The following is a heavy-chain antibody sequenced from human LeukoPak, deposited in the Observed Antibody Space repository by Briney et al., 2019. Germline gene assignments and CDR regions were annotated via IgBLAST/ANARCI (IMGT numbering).Heavy chain of an antibody. V-gene: IGHV4-34*01. J-gene: IGHJ6*02. CDR3: ASIYGSGTFRPYYYYGMDV. Sequence: SETLSLTCAVCGGSFSGYYWSWIRQPPGKGLEWIGEINHSGSTNYNPSLKSRVTISVDTSKNQFSLKLSSVTAADTAVYYCASIYGSGTFRPYYYYGMDVWGQGTTVTVSS. CDR1: GGSFSGYY. D-gene: IGHD3-10*01. CDR2: INHSGST.